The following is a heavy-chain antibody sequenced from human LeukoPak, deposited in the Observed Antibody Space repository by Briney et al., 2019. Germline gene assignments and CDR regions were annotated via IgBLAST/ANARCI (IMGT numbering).Heavy chain of an antibody. J-gene: IGHJ4*02. CDR1: GFTFSSYW. CDR2: IRQDGSEK. D-gene: IGHD3-22*01. V-gene: IGHV3-7*04. CDR3: ARDFKSSGYHDY. Sequence: GGSLRLSCAASGFTFSSYWMSWVRQAPGKGLEWVDNIRQDGSEKYYVDSVRGRFTISRDNAKTSLYLQMNSLRAEDTAVYYCARDFKSSGYHDYWGQGTLVTVSS.